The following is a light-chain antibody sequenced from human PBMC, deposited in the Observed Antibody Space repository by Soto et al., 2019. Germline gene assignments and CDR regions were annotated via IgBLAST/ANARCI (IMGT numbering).Light chain of an antibody. Sequence: EVVMTQSPATLSVSLGERATLSCRATQSVSDKLAWYQQKPGQAPRLVIYDASTRATGVPARFSGSGSGTEFTLTISSLQSEDLAVYYCQHYGSSHFGHVTRLEIK. V-gene: IGKV3-15*01. CDR3: QHYGSSH. CDR1: QSVSDK. CDR2: DAS. J-gene: IGKJ5*01.